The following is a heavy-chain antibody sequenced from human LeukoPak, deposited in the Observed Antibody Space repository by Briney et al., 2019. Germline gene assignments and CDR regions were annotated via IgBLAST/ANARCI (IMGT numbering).Heavy chain of an antibody. V-gene: IGHV4-39*01. CDR2: ISYSGTT. CDR1: GGSISSSSYY. CDR3: ARRRDGAAHFDY. D-gene: IGHD5-24*01. J-gene: IGHJ4*02. Sequence: PSETLSLTCTVSGGSISSSSYYWGWIRQPPGEGLEWIGSISYSGTTYYNPSLKSRLTISVDTSKNQFSLMLSSVTAADTAVYYCARRRDGAAHFDYWGQGTLVTVSS.